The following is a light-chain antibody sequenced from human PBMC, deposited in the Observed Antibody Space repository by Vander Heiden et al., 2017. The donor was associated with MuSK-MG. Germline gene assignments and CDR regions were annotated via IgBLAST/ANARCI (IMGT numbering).Light chain of an antibody. V-gene: IGKV3-20*01. CDR1: ETISNSF. CDR2: GGS. J-gene: IGKJ1*01. CDR3: QQEDNPPWT. Sequence: EIVLTQSPGTLSLSPGDRAILSCRASETISNSFLAWYHQRPGQAPTLLIYGGSSRAIGIPDRFSGSESGTDFTLTISRLEPEDFGVYCCQQEDNPPWTFGQGTKVEIK.